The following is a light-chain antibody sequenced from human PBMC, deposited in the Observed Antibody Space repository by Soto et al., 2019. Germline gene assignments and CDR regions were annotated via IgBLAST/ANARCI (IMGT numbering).Light chain of an antibody. J-gene: IGKJ1*01. Sequence: AIQMTQSPSSLSASVGDRVTIACRASQVVKNDLSWYQQKPGKAPKLLIYAASSLQSGVPSRFSGSGSGTDITLTIRSLQPDDFATYYCLQDYDYPLTFGQGTKVEIK. CDR1: QVVKND. V-gene: IGKV1-6*01. CDR3: LQDYDYPLT. CDR2: AAS.